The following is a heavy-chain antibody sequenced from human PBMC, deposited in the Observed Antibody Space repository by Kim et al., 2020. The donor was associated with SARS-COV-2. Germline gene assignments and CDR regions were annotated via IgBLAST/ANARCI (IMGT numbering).Heavy chain of an antibody. D-gene: IGHD1-1*01. V-gene: IGHV3-49*04. J-gene: IGHJ4*02. CDR1: GFNFNDYG. CDR3: TRLPGGTGCNYFDQ. Sequence: GGSLRLSCSVSGFNFNDYGMSWVRQAPWKGLEWLGFIRSKAYGGTTEYATSVRGRIVISRDDSKNITYLQMYTLKNEDTAVYYCTRLPGGTGCNYFDQWGQGALVTVSS. CDR2: IRSKAYGGTT.